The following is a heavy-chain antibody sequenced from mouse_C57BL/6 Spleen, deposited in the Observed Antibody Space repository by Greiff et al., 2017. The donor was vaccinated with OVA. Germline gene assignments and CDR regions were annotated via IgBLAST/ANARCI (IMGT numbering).Heavy chain of an antibody. V-gene: IGHV5-17*01. D-gene: IGHD4-1*01. CDR2: ISSGGSTI. CDR3: ARRITGYWYFDV. J-gene: IGHJ1*03. CDR1: GFTFSDYG. Sequence: EVQLQESGGGLVKPGGSLKLSCAASGFTFSDYGMHWVRQAPEKGLEWVAYISSGGSTIYYADTVKGRFTISRDNAKNTLFLQMTSLRSEDTAMYYCARRITGYWYFDVWGTGTTVTVSS.